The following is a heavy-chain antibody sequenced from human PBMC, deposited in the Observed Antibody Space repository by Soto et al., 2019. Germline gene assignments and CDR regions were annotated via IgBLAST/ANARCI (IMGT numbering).Heavy chain of an antibody. CDR3: AAVGGAAAATDY. CDR2: IYYSGST. Sequence: PSETLSLTCTVSGGSISSYYWSWIRQPPGKGLEWIGYIYYSGSTNYNPSLKSRVTISVDTSKNQFSLKLSSVTAADTAVYYCAAVGGAAAATDYWGQGTLVTVSS. J-gene: IGHJ4*02. CDR1: GGSISSYY. V-gene: IGHV4-59*08. D-gene: IGHD6-13*01.